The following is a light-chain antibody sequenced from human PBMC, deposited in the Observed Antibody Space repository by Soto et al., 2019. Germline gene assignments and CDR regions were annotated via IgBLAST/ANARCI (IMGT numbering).Light chain of an antibody. J-gene: IGLJ2*01. CDR1: SSDVGRYNY. CDR3: SAYAGSNLVV. Sequence: QSALTQPPSASGSPGQSVTISCTGTSSDVGRYNYVSWYQQHPGKAPKLMIYEVSKRPSGVPDRFSGSKSVNTASLTVSGRQAEDEADYYCSAYAGSNLVVFGGGTKLTVL. V-gene: IGLV2-8*01. CDR2: EVS.